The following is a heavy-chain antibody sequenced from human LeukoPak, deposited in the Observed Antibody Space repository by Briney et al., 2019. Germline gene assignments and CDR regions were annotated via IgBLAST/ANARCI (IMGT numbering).Heavy chain of an antibody. V-gene: IGHV4-61*09. D-gene: IGHD3-22*01. CDR3: ARGTTMILDAFDI. J-gene: IGHJ3*02. CDR2: IHSSGST. Sequence: ASETLSLTCTVSGGSISSGSYCWSWIRQPAGKGPEWIGHIHSSGSTNYDSSLKSRVTISVDTSKNQFSLKLSSVTAADTAVYYCARGTTMILDAFDIWGQGTMVTVSS. CDR1: GGSISSGSYC.